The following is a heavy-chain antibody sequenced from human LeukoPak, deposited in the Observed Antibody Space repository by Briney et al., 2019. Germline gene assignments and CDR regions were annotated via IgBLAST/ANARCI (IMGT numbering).Heavy chain of an antibody. J-gene: IGHJ4*02. Sequence: GASVKVSWKASGYSFADYYMHWVRQAPGQGLEWMGWIKPNSGCTSSAQQFQRGVTVTRDTYISTAYMELISLRSEDTAVYYCARGADFFDYWGRGTLVTVSS. V-gene: IGHV1-2*02. CDR1: GYSFADYY. CDR2: IKPNSGCT. CDR3: ARGADFFDY.